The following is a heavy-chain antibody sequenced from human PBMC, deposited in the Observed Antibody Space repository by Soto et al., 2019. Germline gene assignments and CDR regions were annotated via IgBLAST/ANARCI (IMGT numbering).Heavy chain of an antibody. V-gene: IGHV4-59*01. D-gene: IGHD1-7*01. CDR3: ARDNWNYRFSWFDP. Sequence: PSETLSLTCTVSGGSISSYYWSWIRQPPGKGLEWIGYIYYSGSTNYNPSLKSRVTISVDTSKNQFSLKLSSVTAADTAVYYCARDNWNYRFSWFDPWGQGARVTVSS. CDR1: GGSISSYY. CDR2: IYYSGST. J-gene: IGHJ5*02.